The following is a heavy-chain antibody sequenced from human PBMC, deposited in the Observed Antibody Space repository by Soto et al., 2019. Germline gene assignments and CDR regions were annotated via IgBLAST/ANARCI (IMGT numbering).Heavy chain of an antibody. D-gene: IGHD6-13*01. CDR2: IVVGSGNT. V-gene: IGHV1-58*01. Sequence: EASVKVSCKASGFTFTSSAVQWVRQARGQRLEWIGWIVVGSGNTNYAQKFQERVTITRDMSTSTAYMELSSLRSEDTAVYYCAADGSIAAYYYGMDVWGQGTTVTVSS. J-gene: IGHJ6*02. CDR3: AADGSIAAYYYGMDV. CDR1: GFTFTSSA.